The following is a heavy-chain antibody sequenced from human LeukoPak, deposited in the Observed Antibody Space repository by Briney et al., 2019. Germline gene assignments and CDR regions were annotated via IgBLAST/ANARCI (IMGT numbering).Heavy chain of an antibody. V-gene: IGHV1-2*02. D-gene: IGHD2-2*01. Sequence: GASVKVSCKAPGYTFTGYYMHWVRQAPGQGLEWMGWINPNSGGTNYAQKFQGRVTMTRDTSISTAYMELSRLRSDDTAVYYCARDPSFPIVVVPAAMSQSPGAFDIWGQGTMVTVSS. CDR3: ARDPSFPIVVVPAAMSQSPGAFDI. CDR2: INPNSGGT. CDR1: GYTFTGYY. J-gene: IGHJ3*02.